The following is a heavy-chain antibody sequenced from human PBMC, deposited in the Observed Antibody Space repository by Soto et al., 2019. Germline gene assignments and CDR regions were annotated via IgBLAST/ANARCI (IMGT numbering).Heavy chain of an antibody. CDR2: IYYSGST. V-gene: IGHV4-59*01. CDR3: ARTYYDFWSGRWLSFDY. CDR1: GGSISSYY. J-gene: IGHJ4*02. D-gene: IGHD3-3*01. Sequence: SETLSLTCTVSGGSISSYYWSWIRQPPGKGLEWIGYIYYSGSTNYNPSLKSRVTISVDTSKNQFSLKLSSVTAADTAVYYCARTYYDFWSGRWLSFDYWGQGTLVTVSS.